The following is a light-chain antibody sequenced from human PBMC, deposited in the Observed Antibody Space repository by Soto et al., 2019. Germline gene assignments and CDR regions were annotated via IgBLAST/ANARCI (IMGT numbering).Light chain of an antibody. Sequence: QSVLTQPPSVSGAPGQTVTISCSGTSSNFGAGYDAHWYQQLPGTAPKLLIYANRNRPSGVPNRFSGSKSGTSASLAITGLQAEDEADYYCQSYDNSLSGSRVFGGGTKVTVL. V-gene: IGLV1-40*01. CDR3: QSYDNSLSGSRV. J-gene: IGLJ3*02. CDR2: ANR. CDR1: SSNFGAGYD.